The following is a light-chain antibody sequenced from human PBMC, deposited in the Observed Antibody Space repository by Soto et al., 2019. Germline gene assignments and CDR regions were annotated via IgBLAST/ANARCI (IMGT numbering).Light chain of an antibody. J-gene: IGKJ5*01. CDR1: QGISSY. V-gene: IGKV1-39*01. CDR2: GAS. CDR3: QQSSSTLPIT. Sequence: DIQLTQSPSSLSASVGDRVTITCRVSQGISSYLNWYRQKPGKAPKLLIYGASSLPSGVPSRFSGSGSDTDFTLTISSLQPEDFATYWCQQSSSTLPITFGQGTRLEIK.